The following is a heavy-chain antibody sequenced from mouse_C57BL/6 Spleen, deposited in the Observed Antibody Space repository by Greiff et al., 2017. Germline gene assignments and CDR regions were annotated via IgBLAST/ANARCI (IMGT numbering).Heavy chain of an antibody. V-gene: IGHV1-80*01. D-gene: IGHD1-1*01. CDR3: ARAHYYGSSYVPYYFDY. Sequence: VQLQQSGAELVKPGASVKISCKASGYAFSSYWMNWVKQRPGKGLEWIGQIYPGDGDTNYNGKFKGKATLTADKSSSTAYMQLSSLTSEDSAVYFCARAHYYGSSYVPYYFDYWGRGTTLTVSS. J-gene: IGHJ2*01. CDR2: IYPGDGDT. CDR1: GYAFSSYW.